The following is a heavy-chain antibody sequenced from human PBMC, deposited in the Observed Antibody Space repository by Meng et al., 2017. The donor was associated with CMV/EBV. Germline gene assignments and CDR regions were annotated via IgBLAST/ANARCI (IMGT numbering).Heavy chain of an antibody. CDR3: ARDLPSDPSLDPIGLDY. CDR1: GFIFSAYY. J-gene: IGHJ4*02. D-gene: IGHD1-1*01. Sequence: GGSLRLSCAASGFIFSAYYMSWIRQAPGKGLEWVSHITSSGRTKYYADSVKGRFTISRDNAKNSLYLQMNSLRAEDTALYYCARDLPSDPSLDPIGLDYWGQGTLVTVSS. V-gene: IGHV3-11*01. CDR2: ITSSGRTK.